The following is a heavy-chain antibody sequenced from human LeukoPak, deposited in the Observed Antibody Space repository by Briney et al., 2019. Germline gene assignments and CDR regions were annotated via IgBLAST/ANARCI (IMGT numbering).Heavy chain of an antibody. D-gene: IGHD3-22*01. CDR2: ISSRSSTI. V-gene: IGHV3-48*04. Sequence: GGSLRLSCAASGFTFSSYSMNWVRQAPGKGLEWVSYISSRSSTIYYADSVKGRFTISRDNAKNSLYLQMNSLRAEDTAVYYCARTPDYYDSSGYREVAFDIWGQGTMVTVSS. CDR1: GFTFSSYS. J-gene: IGHJ3*02. CDR3: ARTPDYYDSSGYREVAFDI.